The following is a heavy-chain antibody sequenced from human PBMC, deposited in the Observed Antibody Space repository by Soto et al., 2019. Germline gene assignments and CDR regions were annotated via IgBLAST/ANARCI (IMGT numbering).Heavy chain of an antibody. CDR3: ARGSYDSSGYYYYYYYGMDV. CDR1: GGSFSGYY. D-gene: IGHD3-22*01. Sequence: SETLSLTCAVYGGSFSGYYWSWIRQPPGKGLEWIGEINHSGSTNYNPSLKSRVTISVDTSKNQFSLKLSSVTAADTAVYYCARGSYDSSGYYYYYYYGMDVWGQGTTVTVS. V-gene: IGHV4-34*01. CDR2: INHSGST. J-gene: IGHJ6*02.